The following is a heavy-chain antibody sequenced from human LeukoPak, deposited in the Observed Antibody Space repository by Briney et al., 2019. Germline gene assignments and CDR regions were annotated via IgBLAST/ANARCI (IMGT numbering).Heavy chain of an antibody. V-gene: IGHV3-74*01. CDR2: ISSDGSST. D-gene: IGHD2-15*01. CDR3: ASPLRYCGGGSGYHNWYFDL. J-gene: IGHJ2*01. CDR1: GFTFSSYW. Sequence: GGSLRLSCAASGFTFSSYWMHWVRQAPGKGLVWVSRISSDGSSTNYADSVKGRFTISRDNAKNTLYLQMNSLRAEDTAVYYCASPLRYCGGGSGYHNWYFDLWGRGTLVTVSS.